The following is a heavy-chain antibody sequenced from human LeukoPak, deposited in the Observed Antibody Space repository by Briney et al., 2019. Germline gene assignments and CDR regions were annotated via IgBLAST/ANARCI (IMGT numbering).Heavy chain of an antibody. D-gene: IGHD4-17*01. Sequence: GSLRLSCAASGFSFISYGMHWVRQAPGKGLEWVGVISDDGRRKDYADSVKGRFTISRDNSKDTLYLQMNSLRAEDTAVYYCAKRPSDYGDYVSYFDYRGQGTLVTVSS. CDR2: ISDDGRRK. CDR1: GFSFISYG. J-gene: IGHJ4*02. V-gene: IGHV3-30*18. CDR3: AKRPSDYGDYVSYFDY.